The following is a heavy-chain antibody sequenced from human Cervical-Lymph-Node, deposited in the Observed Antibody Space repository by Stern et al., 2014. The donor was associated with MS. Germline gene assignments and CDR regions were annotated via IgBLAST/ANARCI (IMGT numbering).Heavy chain of an antibody. Sequence: QDQLVQSGAEVKKPGSSGKVSCKASGGTFSNYGISWVRQAPGQGLGWMGGIIPIFGTANYAQKFQGRVTITADESTSTAYMELSSLRSEDTAVYYCAREFNYDTSGYYFYYWGQGTLVTVSS. CDR3: AREFNYDTSGYYFYY. CDR2: IIPIFGTA. D-gene: IGHD3-22*01. CDR1: GGTFSNYG. V-gene: IGHV1-69*12. J-gene: IGHJ4*02.